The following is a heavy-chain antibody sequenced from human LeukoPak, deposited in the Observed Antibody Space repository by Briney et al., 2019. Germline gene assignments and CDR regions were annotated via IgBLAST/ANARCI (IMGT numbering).Heavy chain of an antibody. Sequence: GGALRLSCAASGFTFSSYSMNWVRQAPGKGLEWVSYISSSSTIYYADSVKGRFTISRDNAKNSLYLQMNSLRAEDTAVYYCARETGVLYDSSGHYGYWGQGTLVTVSS. D-gene: IGHD3-22*01. CDR2: ISSSSTI. CDR3: ARETGVLYDSSGHYGY. V-gene: IGHV3-48*04. J-gene: IGHJ4*02. CDR1: GFTFSSYS.